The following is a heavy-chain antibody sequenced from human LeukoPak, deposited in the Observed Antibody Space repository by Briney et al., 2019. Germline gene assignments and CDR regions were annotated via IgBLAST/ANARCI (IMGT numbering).Heavy chain of an antibody. CDR2: INHSGST. CDR3: ARAVAVTSSLGYYYYYYGMDV. Sequence: PPEILSLTCAVYGGSFSGYYWSWIRQPPGKGLEWIGEINHSGSTNYNPSLKSRVTISVDTSKNQFSLKLSSVTAADTAVYYCARAVAVTSSLGYYYYYYGMDVWGKGTTVTVSS. J-gene: IGHJ6*04. CDR1: GGSFSGYY. D-gene: IGHD6-19*01. V-gene: IGHV4-34*01.